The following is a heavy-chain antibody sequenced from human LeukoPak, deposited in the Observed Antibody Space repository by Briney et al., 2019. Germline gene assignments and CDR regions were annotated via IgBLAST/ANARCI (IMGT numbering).Heavy chain of an antibody. CDR1: GGSCDDYY. D-gene: IGHD5-24*01. J-gene: IGHJ5*02. Sequence: SETLSLTCDVSGGSCDDYYCSWIRQPPGKGLEWIGEIHPHGIFYYNSSLMSRVTISIDTSTSQFSLRLTSVTAADTAFYYCARGRDRSKAGDLWGQGSLVTVSS. CDR2: IHPHGIF. V-gene: IGHV4-34*01. CDR3: ARGRDRSKAGDL.